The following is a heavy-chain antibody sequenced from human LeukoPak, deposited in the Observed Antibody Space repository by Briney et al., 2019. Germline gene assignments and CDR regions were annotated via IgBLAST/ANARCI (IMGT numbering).Heavy chain of an antibody. V-gene: IGHV3-30*03. J-gene: IGHJ3*02. CDR1: GFTFSYYG. CDR3: ARDRYCSSTSCSPGAFDI. D-gene: IGHD2-2*01. CDR2: ISYDGSNK. Sequence: GRSLRLSCAASGFTFSYYGLHWVRQGPGKGLEWVAVISYDGSNKYYADSVKGRFTISRDNSKNTLYLQMNSLRAEDTAVYYCARDRYCSSTSCSPGAFDIWGQGTMVTVSS.